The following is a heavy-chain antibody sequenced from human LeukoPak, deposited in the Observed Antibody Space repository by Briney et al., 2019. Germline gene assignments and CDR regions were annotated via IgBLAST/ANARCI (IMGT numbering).Heavy chain of an antibody. CDR2: ISANCSGT. V-gene: IGHV3-23*01. J-gene: IGHJ4*02. D-gene: IGHD6-13*01. CDR3: AKVNNIAAAGTFDY. CDR1: GFTFSRYA. Sequence: GGSLRLSCASSGFTFSRYAMRWVRRAPGKGREGVSAISANCSGTYNIDSLKGRFTISRDNHKNTLYLQMNSLRAEDTAVYYCAKVNNIAAAGTFDYWGQGTLVTVSS.